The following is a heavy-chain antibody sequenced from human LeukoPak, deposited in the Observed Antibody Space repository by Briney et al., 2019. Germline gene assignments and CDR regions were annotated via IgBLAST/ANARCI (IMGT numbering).Heavy chain of an antibody. CDR2: IIPIFGTA. Sequence: SVKVSCKASGGTFSSYAISWVRQAPGQGLEWMGKIIPIFGTANYAQKFQGRVTITTDESTSTAYMELSSLRSEDTAVYYCASTVPVWGSYRYYFDYWGQGTLVTVSS. CDR3: ASTVPVWGSYRYYFDY. CDR1: GGTFSSYA. J-gene: IGHJ4*02. D-gene: IGHD3-16*02. V-gene: IGHV1-69*05.